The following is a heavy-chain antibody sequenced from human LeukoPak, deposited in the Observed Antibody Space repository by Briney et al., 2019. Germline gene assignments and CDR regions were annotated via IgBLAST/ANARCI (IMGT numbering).Heavy chain of an antibody. V-gene: IGHV1-8*01. J-gene: IGHJ6*02. CDR2: MNPNSGNT. D-gene: IGHD3-9*01. CDR1: GYTFTSYD. Sequence: ASVKVSCKASGYTFTSYDINWVRQATGQGLEWMGWMNPNSGNTGYAQKFQGRVTMPRNTSISTAYMELSSLRSEDTAVYYCTYDILTGPYRTMDVWGQGTTVTVSS. CDR3: TYDILTGPYRTMDV.